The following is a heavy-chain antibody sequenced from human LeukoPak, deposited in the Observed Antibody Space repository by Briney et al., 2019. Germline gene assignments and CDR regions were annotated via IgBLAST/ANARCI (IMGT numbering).Heavy chain of an antibody. CDR2: INHSEST. CDR1: GGSFSGYY. Sequence: SETLSLTCAVYGGSFSGYYWSWIRQPPGKGLEWIGEINHSESTNYNPSLKSRVTISLDTSENHFSLKVSSVTAADTAVYYCARGRLAYSSSRGWFDPWGQGTLVTVSS. D-gene: IGHD6-13*01. CDR3: ARGRLAYSSSRGWFDP. J-gene: IGHJ5*02. V-gene: IGHV4-34*01.